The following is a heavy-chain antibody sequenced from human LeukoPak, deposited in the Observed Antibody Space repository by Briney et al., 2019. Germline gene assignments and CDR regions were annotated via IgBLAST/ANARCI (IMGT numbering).Heavy chain of an antibody. CDR2: INHSGST. J-gene: IGHJ4*02. CDR3: ARRPRIAAAAYVDY. Sequence: KPSETLSLTCAVYGGSFSGYYWSWIRQPPGKGLEWIGEINHSGSTNYNPSLKSRVTISVDTSKNQFSLKLSSVTAADTAVYYCARRPRIAAAAYVDYWGQGTLVTVSS. D-gene: IGHD6-13*01. CDR1: GGSFSGYY. V-gene: IGHV4-34*01.